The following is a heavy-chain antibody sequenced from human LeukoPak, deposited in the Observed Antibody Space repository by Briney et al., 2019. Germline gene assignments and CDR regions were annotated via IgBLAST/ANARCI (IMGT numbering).Heavy chain of an antibody. CDR3: AKLRGNYYDSSGYSDHGLNDAFDI. CDR1: GFTFDDYA. Sequence: GGSLRLSCAASGFTFDDYAMHWVRQAPGKGLEWVSGISWNSGSIGYADSVKGRFTISRDNAKNSLYLQMNSLRAEDTALYYCAKLRGNYYDSSGYSDHGLNDAFDIWGQGTMVTVSS. V-gene: IGHV3-9*01. J-gene: IGHJ3*02. D-gene: IGHD3-22*01. CDR2: ISWNSGSI.